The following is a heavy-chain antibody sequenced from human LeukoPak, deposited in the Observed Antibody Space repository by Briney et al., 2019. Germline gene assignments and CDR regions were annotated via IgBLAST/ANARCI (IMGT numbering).Heavy chain of an antibody. V-gene: IGHV1-2*02. Sequence: GASVKVSCKASGYTFNGYYMHWVRQAPGQGLEWMAWINPNNGATHYAQKFQGRVTMTRDTSISTAYMELSRLRSDDTAVYYCARESSGWYPDAFDIWGQGTMVTVSS. J-gene: IGHJ3*02. CDR2: INPNNGAT. CDR3: ARESSGWYPDAFDI. CDR1: GYTFNGYY. D-gene: IGHD6-19*01.